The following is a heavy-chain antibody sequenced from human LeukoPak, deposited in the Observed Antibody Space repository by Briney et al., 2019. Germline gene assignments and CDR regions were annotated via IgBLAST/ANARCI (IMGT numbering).Heavy chain of an antibody. J-gene: IGHJ1*01. CDR2: IYYSGST. V-gene: IGHV4-59*01. CDR1: GGSISSYY. Sequence: KPSETLSLTCTVSGGSISSYYWSWIRQPPGKGLEWIGYIYYSGSTNYNPSLKSRVTISVDTSKNQFSLKLSSVTAADTAVYYCACGSSSWYAWWGEYFQHWGQGTLVTVSS. D-gene: IGHD6-13*01. CDR3: ACGSSSWYAWWGEYFQH.